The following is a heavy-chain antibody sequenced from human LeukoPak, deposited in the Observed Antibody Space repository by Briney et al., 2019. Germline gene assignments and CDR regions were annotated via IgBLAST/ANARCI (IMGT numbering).Heavy chain of an antibody. V-gene: IGHV3-73*01. CDR1: GFTFSGSA. D-gene: IGHD6-19*01. CDR2: IGSRANTYAT. Sequence: PGGSLRLSCAASGFTFSGSAMHWVRQASGKGLEWVGRIGSRANTYATAYAASVKGRFTNSRDDPKNRAYLQMNSLKTEDTAVYYCTRHSDSSGWYAGIDAFDIWGQGTMVTVSS. CDR3: TRHSDSSGWYAGIDAFDI. J-gene: IGHJ3*02.